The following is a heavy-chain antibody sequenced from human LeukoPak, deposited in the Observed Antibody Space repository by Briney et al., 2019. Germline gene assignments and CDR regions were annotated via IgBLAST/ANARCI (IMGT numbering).Heavy chain of an antibody. CDR2: VSGGGLST. J-gene: IGHJ3*01. D-gene: IGHD3-10*01. Sequence: TGGSLRLSCAASGFTFSGYAVSWVRQAPGKGLEWVSAVSGGGLSTYYADSVKGRFAISRDNARRTLYLQMNSLRAEDTALYYCARDWSYIALDVWGQGTMVTVSS. CDR1: GFTFSGYA. CDR3: ARDWSYIALDV. V-gene: IGHV3-23*01.